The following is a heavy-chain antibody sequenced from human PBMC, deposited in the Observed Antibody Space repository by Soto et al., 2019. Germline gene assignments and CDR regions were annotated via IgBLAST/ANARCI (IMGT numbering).Heavy chain of an antibody. D-gene: IGHD6-25*01. Sequence: GGSLRLSCEASGFTFSSYAMHWVRQAPGKGLEWVAVISSDESYKYYADSVKGRFTISRDNSKNTLYLQMSSLRAEDTAMYYCARDLFQAAGPFDYWGQGTLVTVSS. V-gene: IGHV3-30-3*01. J-gene: IGHJ4*02. CDR3: ARDLFQAAGPFDY. CDR1: GFTFSSYA. CDR2: ISSDESYK.